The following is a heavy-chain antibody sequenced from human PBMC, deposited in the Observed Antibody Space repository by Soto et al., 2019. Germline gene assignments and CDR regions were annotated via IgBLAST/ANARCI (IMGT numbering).Heavy chain of an antibody. CDR1: GFTFDDHG. CDR2: ITWNGATT. J-gene: IGHJ3*01. Sequence: EVQLVESGGGVVRPGGSLRLSCAASGFTFDDHGMTWVRQAPGKGLEWVSGITWNGATTGYADSVKGRFTISRDNAKNSLYPQMNSLRVEDTALYYCARDAGVVVAVDAFDVWGQGTMVTVSS. CDR3: ARDAGVVVAVDAFDV. D-gene: IGHD6-19*01. V-gene: IGHV3-20*04.